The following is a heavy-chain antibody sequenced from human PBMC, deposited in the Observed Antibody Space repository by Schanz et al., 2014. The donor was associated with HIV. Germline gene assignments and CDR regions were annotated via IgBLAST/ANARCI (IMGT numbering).Heavy chain of an antibody. D-gene: IGHD6-13*01. V-gene: IGHV1-8*02. CDR3: ASDLSVYSSSSSV. CDR1: GYTFTNYD. CDR2: MNPNSGNT. Sequence: QAQLVQSGAEMKKSGASVRVSCKASGYTFTNYDVNWVRQAAGQGPEWMGWMNPNSGNTAYAQKFQGRVSMTRNTSINTAYLELSGLTSDDTAVYYCASDLSVYSSSSSVWGQGTTVTVSS. J-gene: IGHJ6*02.